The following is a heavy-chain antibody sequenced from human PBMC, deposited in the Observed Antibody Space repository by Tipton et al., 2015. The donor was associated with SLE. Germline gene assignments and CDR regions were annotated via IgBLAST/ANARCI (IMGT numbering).Heavy chain of an antibody. V-gene: IGHV3-53*05. Sequence: SLRLSCAASAFSVSAYHMTWVRQAPGKGLEWVSVSYIGGGTDYAESVKGRFTFSRDSSENTLYLQMNSMRAEDTAVYYCAKVGDYYDSSGYSQTDAFDIWGQGTMVTVSS. CDR1: AFSVSAYH. D-gene: IGHD3-22*01. CDR3: AKVGDYYDSSGYSQTDAFDI. J-gene: IGHJ3*02. CDR2: SYIGGGT.